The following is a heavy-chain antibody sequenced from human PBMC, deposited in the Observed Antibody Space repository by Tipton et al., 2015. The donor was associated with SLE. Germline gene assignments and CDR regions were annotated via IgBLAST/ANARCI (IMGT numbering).Heavy chain of an antibody. Sequence: SLRLSCKASGFIFNTFAMHWVRQAPGKGLEWVALISYDGGNKYYADSVKGRVIISRDNSKNTLYLQMNSLRAEDAAVYYCASVFPWPLDYRGQGSLVSVSS. V-gene: IGHV3-30*04. J-gene: IGHJ4*02. D-gene: IGHD3-16*01. CDR1: GFIFNTFA. CDR2: ISYDGGNK. CDR3: ASVFPWPLDY.